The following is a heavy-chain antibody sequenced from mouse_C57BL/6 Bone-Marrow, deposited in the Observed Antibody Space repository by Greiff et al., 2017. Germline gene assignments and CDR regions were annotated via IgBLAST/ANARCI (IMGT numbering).Heavy chain of an antibody. D-gene: IGHD3-2*02. J-gene: IGHJ2*01. CDR1: GYTFTSYW. CDR3: AREGAQAPYYFDY. Sequence: VQLQQPGAELVMPGASVKLSCKASGYTFTSYWMHWVKQRPGQGLEWIEEIDPSDSYTNYNQKFKGKSTLTVDKSSSTAYMQLSSLTSEDSAVYYCAREGAQAPYYFDYWGQGTTLTVSS. V-gene: IGHV1-69*01. CDR2: IDPSDSYT.